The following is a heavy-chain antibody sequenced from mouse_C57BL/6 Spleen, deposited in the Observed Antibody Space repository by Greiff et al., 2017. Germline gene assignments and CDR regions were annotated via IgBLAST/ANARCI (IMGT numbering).Heavy chain of an antibody. Sequence: VQLQQSGAELVRPGASVKLSCTASGFNIKDDYMPWVKQRPEQGLEWIGWIDPENGDTEYASKFQGKATITADTSSNTAYLQLSSLTSEDTAVYYCTTDSITREDYWGQGTTLTVSS. CDR1: GFNIKDDY. D-gene: IGHD1-1*01. J-gene: IGHJ2*01. V-gene: IGHV14-4*01. CDR2: IDPENGDT. CDR3: TTDSITREDY.